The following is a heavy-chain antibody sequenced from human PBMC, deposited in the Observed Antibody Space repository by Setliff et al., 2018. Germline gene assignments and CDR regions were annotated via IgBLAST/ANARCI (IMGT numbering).Heavy chain of an antibody. J-gene: IGHJ4*02. V-gene: IGHV3-23*01. CDR1: GFTFSAST. Sequence: GGSLRLSCAASGFTFSASTMNWVRQAPGKGLEWVSSISGSGTTTYYADSVKGRFTISRDNSKNTVYLQMNSLRAEDTAIYYCAKMVGGSRSSGSCYFDYWGQGTLVTVSS. D-gene: IGHD2-15*01. CDR3: AKMVGGSRSSGSCYFDY. CDR2: ISGSGTTT.